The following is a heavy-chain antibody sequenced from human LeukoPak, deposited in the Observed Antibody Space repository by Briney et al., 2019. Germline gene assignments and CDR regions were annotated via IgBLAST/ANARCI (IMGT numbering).Heavy chain of an antibody. CDR2: INPNSGGT. J-gene: IGHJ2*01. CDR1: GYTFTGYY. D-gene: IGHD2-2*02. CDR3: ARLSIVVVPSAIRTGYWYFDL. V-gene: IGHV1-2*02. Sequence: GASVKVSCKASGYTFTGYYMHWVRQAPGQGLEWMGWINPNSGGTNYAQKFQGRVTMTRDTSTSTAYMELSSPRSDDTAVYYCARLSIVVVPSAIRTGYWYFDLWGHGTLVTVSS.